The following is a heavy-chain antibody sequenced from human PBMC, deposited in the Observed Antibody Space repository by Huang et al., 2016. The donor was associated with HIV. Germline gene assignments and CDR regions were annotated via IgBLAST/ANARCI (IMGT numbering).Heavy chain of an antibody. CDR1: GYTFTNYD. Sequence: QVHLVQSGAEVKKPGASVKVSCKASGYTFTNYDINWVRQAPGRGLELMGGMNPNTGTTGFAQSFQGRVTMTRKTSITTAYMELTSLTSEDTAVYYCARSAYGDLDYWGLGTLVIVSS. CDR3: ARSAYGDLDY. CDR2: MNPNTGTT. J-gene: IGHJ4*02. D-gene: IGHD4-17*01. V-gene: IGHV1-8*02.